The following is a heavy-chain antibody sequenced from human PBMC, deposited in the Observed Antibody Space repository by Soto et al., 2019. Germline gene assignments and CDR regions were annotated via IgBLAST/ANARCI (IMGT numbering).Heavy chain of an antibody. CDR2: IKSKIDGGTT. J-gene: IGHJ4*01. CDR3: TTDSHFTMKLVRFDY. D-gene: IGHD3-22*01. V-gene: IGHV3-15*07. Sequence: EVQLVESGGGLVEPGGSLRLSCAASGFTFTTAWINWVRQAPGKGLEWVGRIKSKIDGGTTDFAAPVKGRFAISRDDSRNRVYFQMNSLEIEDTAVYYCTTDSHFTMKLVRFDYWGLGTLVTVSS. CDR1: GFTFTTAW.